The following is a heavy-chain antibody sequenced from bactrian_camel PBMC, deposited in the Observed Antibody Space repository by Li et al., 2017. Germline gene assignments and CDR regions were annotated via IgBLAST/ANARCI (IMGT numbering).Heavy chain of an antibody. V-gene: IGHV3S53*01. CDR3: AADRTWFQCTLETISTGR. Sequence: HVQLVESGGGSVQAGGSLRLSCTFSRDIYTFCCLGWFRQAPGKEREAVVRIDSDGAAKYADSVRGRFIISQDSAKNTLNLQMNSLKPEDTAMYYCAADRTWFQCTLETISTGRGGRGTQVTVS. CDR2: IDSDGAA. J-gene: IGHJ4*01. D-gene: IGHD4*01. CDR1: RDIYTFCC.